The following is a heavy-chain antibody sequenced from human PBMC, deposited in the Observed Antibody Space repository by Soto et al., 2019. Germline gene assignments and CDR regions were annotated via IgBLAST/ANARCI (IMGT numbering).Heavy chain of an antibody. CDR2: MQPSTGRT. CDR3: ARGASAGVDH. Sequence: QVQLVQSGAEVREPGASVKVSCKASGYSFTSLDINWVRQTAGQGLEWMGWMQPSTGRTGYAQKFQGRVTMTRDTSINPAYMELSTLTSDDTAFYYCARGASAGVDHWGQGTLVTVSS. V-gene: IGHV1-8*01. D-gene: IGHD1-26*01. CDR1: GYSFTSLD. J-gene: IGHJ4*02.